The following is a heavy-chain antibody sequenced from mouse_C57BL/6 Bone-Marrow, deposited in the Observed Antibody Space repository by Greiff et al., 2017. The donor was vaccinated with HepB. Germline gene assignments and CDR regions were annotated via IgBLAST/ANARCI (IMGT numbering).Heavy chain of an antibody. J-gene: IGHJ4*01. CDR2: INPYNGGT. D-gene: IGHD2-10*01. CDR3: ARAVPTYYYAMDY. V-gene: IGHV1-19*01. CDR1: GYTFTDYY. Sequence: VQLKESGPVLVKPGASVKMSCKASGYTFTDYYMNWVKQSHGKSLEWIGVINPYNGGTSYNQKFKGKATLTVDKSSSTAYMELNSLTSDDSAVYYFARAVPTYYYAMDYWGQGTSVTVSS.